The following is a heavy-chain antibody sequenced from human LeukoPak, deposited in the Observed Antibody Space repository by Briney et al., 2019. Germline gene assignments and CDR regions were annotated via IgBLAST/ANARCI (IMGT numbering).Heavy chain of an antibody. J-gene: IGHJ2*01. CDR1: GYTFTSYD. D-gene: IGHD3-9*01. Sequence: ASVKVSCKASGYTFTSYDINWVRQATGQGLEWMGWMNPNSGNTGYAQKFQGRVTMTRNTSISTAYMELSSLRPEDTAVYYCARGRRYFDWYDWYFDLWGRGTLVTVSS. CDR2: MNPNSGNT. CDR3: ARGRRYFDWYDWYFDL. V-gene: IGHV1-8*01.